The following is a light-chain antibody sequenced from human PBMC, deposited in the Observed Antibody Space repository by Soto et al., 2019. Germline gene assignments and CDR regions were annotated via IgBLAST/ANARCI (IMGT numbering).Light chain of an antibody. V-gene: IGKV3-11*01. Sequence: EIVLTQSPATLSLSPGERATLSCRASQSVSSYLAWYQQKPGQAPRLLIYDASNRATGIPARFSGSGSGTDFTLTISTLGPEDFAVYYCQQRSNWPPTTFGRGTKLEI. CDR1: QSVSSY. CDR2: DAS. CDR3: QQRSNWPPTT. J-gene: IGKJ2*01.